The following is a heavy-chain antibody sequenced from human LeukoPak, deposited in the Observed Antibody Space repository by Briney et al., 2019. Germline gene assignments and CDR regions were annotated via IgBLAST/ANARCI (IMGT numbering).Heavy chain of an antibody. J-gene: IGHJ4*02. Sequence: GGSLRLSCAASGFTFNSYAMNWLPQAPGKGLEGLSDISGGGGSTYYADSVKGRFTNSRDNSKNTLYLQMNSLRAEDTAVYYCAKTPTERWLQFSEGYFDYWGQGTLVTVSS. D-gene: IGHD5-24*01. CDR3: AKTPTERWLQFSEGYFDY. CDR2: ISGGGGST. V-gene: IGHV3-23*01. CDR1: GFTFNSYA.